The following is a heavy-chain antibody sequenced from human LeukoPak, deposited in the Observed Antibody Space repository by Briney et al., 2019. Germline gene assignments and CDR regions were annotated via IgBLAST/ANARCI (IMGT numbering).Heavy chain of an antibody. CDR1: GFTFREYS. D-gene: IGHD5-12*01. CDR2: IRSNGRDT. J-gene: IGHJ4*02. Sequence: PGGSLRLSCAASGFTFREYSMSWVRQAPGKGLEWVSNIRSNGRDTYYTDSVKGRFTISRDNAKNSLYLQMNTLRAEDTAVYYCLRDRGYSAYDCWGQGTLVTVSS. CDR3: LRDRGYSAYDC. V-gene: IGHV3-11*06.